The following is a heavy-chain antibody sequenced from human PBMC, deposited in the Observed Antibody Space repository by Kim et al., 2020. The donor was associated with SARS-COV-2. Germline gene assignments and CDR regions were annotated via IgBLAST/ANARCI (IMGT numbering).Heavy chain of an antibody. J-gene: IGHJ2*01. D-gene: IGHD3-22*01. V-gene: IGHV3-64*01. CDR3: AREASSGYYYWYFDL. Sequence: SSVKGRFTNSRDNSKNTLYLQMGSLRAEDMAVYYCAREASSGYYYWYFDLWGRGTLVTVSS.